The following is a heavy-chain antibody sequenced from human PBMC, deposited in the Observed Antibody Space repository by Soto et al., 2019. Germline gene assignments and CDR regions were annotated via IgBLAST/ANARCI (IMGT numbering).Heavy chain of an antibody. Sequence: PSETLSLTCAVYGGSFSGYYWTWIRQPPGTGLEWIGEINHSGGTNYNPSLKSRVTISVDTSKNQFSLKLTSVTAADTAVYYCARDKITGLFDYWGQGTLVTSPQ. CDR3: ARDKITGLFDY. CDR2: INHSGGT. J-gene: IGHJ4*02. D-gene: IGHD2-8*02. CDR1: GGSFSGYY. V-gene: IGHV4-34*01.